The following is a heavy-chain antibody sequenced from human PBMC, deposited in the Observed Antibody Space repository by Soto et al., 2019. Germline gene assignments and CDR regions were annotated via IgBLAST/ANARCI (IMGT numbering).Heavy chain of an antibody. V-gene: IGHV2-5*01. D-gene: IGHD3-16*01. Sequence: QITLKESGPTLVTPTQTLTLTCSFSGFSLTTDGEGVGWVRQPPGKALEWLALIYWSDSKRYSPSLKNRLTVTKDDSKNQVLLTMTNMDPVDTATDYCIHRRRDAGPNGDYWGQGTLVTVSS. J-gene: IGHJ4*02. CDR1: GFSLTTDGEG. CDR2: IYWSDSK. CDR3: IHRRRDAGPNGDY.